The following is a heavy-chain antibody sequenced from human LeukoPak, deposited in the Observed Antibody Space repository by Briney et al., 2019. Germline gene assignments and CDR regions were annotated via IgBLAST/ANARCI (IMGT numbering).Heavy chain of an antibody. D-gene: IGHD5-18*01. CDR2: ISSSSDYI. J-gene: IGHJ5*02. CDR3: ARDPHGYKSGYGWFDP. V-gene: IGHV3-21*01. CDR1: GFTFSYAW. Sequence: GGSLRLSCAASGFTFSYAWMNWVRQAPGKGLEWVSSISSSSDYIHYAESVKGRFTICRDNAKNSRYLQMNSLRAEDTAVYYCARDPHGYKSGYGWFDPWGQGTLVTVSS.